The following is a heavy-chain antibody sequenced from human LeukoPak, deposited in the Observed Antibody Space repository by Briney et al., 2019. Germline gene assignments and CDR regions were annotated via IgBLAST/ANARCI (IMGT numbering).Heavy chain of an antibody. Sequence: GKSLRLSCTASGFTFSSTGMHWVRQAPGKGLDWVASISYDGSSKKYVDSVKGRFTISRDNSKRTLYLQMNSLRAEDTAVYFCAKGDKMLTWRRTYNRFDPWGQGTLVTVSS. CDR2: ISYDGSSK. J-gene: IGHJ5*02. D-gene: IGHD3-16*01. CDR1: GFTFSSTG. CDR3: AKGDKMLTWRRTYNRFDP. V-gene: IGHV3-30*18.